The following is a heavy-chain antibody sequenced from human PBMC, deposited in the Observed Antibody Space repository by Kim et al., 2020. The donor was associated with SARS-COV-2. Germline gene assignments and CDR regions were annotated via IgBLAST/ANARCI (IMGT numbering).Heavy chain of an antibody. CDR1: GFTFSDYY. D-gene: IGHD3-10*01. J-gene: IGHJ4*02. CDR3: ARFGRDHVLLWFRELLERGDLYYFDY. V-gene: IGHV3-11*01. Sequence: GGSLRLSCAASGFTFSDYYMSWIRQAPGKGLEWVSYISSSGSTIYYADSVKGRFTISRDNAKNSLYLQMNSLRAEDTAVYYCARFGRDHVLLWFRELLERGDLYYFDYWGQGTLVTVSS. CDR2: ISSSGSTI.